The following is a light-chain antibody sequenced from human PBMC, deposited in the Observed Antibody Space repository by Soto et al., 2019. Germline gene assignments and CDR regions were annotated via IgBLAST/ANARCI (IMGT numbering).Light chain of an antibody. V-gene: IGKV2-28*01. CDR3: MQALQTPYT. J-gene: IGKJ2*01. Sequence: DIVMIHSPLSRPVTPGEPASISCRSSQSLLHSNGYNYLDWYLQKPGQSPQLLIYLGSNRASGVPDRFSGSGSGTDFTLKISRVEAEDVGVYYCMQALQTPYTFGQGTKLEIK. CDR2: LGS. CDR1: QSLLHSNGYNY.